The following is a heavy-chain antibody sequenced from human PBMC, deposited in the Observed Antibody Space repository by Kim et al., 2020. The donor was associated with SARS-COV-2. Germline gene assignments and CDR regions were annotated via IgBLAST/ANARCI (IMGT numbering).Heavy chain of an antibody. V-gene: IGHV4-4*07. CDR1: GGSIKDYY. J-gene: IGHJ4*02. Sequence: SETLSLTCTVSGGSIKDYYWSWIRQPAGKGLEWIGRIYSSGGTNYNPSSKSRVAMSVDMSNNQFSLELGSVTAADTAVYFCARDRRTHFAYWGQG. CDR3: ARDRRTHFAY. CDR2: IYSSGGT.